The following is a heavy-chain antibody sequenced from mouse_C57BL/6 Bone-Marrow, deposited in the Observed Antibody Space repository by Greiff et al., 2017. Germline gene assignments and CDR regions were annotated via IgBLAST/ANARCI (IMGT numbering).Heavy chain of an antibody. CDR2: IDPEDGET. V-gene: IGHV14-2*01. D-gene: IGHD1-1*01. J-gene: IGHJ2*01. CDR1: GFNFKDYY. CDR3: AISGDCGSYFDY. Sequence: EVQLQQSGAELVKPGASVKLSCTASGFNFKDYYMHWVKQRTEQGLEWIGRIDPEDGETKYAPKIKGKATITADTSSNTAYLQLSSLPSEDTSVYCCAISGDCGSYFDYWGQGTTLTVSS.